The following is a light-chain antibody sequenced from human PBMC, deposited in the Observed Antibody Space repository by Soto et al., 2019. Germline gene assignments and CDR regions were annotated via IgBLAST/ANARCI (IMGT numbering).Light chain of an antibody. CDR3: SSYADTNNLV. V-gene: IGLV2-8*01. CDR2: EVN. CDR1: SSDIGGYNF. Sequence: QSALTQPPSASGSPGKSVTISCTGNSSDIGGYNFVSWYQQHPGKAPKLMIDEVNKRPSGVPDRFSGSKSGNTASLTVSGLQAEDEADYYCSSYADTNNLVFGGWTKLTVL. J-gene: IGLJ2*01.